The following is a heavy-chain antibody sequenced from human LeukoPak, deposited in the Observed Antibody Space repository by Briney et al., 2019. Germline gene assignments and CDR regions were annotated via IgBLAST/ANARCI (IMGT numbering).Heavy chain of an antibody. CDR3: AKDAGTSYDILTGLIDP. J-gene: IGHJ5*02. Sequence: GGSLRLSCAASGFTFSSYGMHWVRQAPGKGLEWVAFIRYDGSNKYYADSVKGRFTISRDNSKNTLYLQMNSLRAEDTAVYYCAKDAGTSYDILTGLIDPWGQGTLVTVSS. D-gene: IGHD3-9*01. CDR2: IRYDGSNK. CDR1: GFTFSSYG. V-gene: IGHV3-30*02.